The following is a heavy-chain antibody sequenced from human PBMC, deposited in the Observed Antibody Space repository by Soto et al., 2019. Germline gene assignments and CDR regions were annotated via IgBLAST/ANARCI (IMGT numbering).Heavy chain of an antibody. CDR3: ASPKIAFYNWFDP. CDR1: GGSISSSSYY. CDR2: IYYSGST. V-gene: IGHV4-39*01. D-gene: IGHD3-3*02. J-gene: IGHJ5*02. Sequence: QLQLQESGPGLVKPSETLSLTCTVSGGSISSSSYYWGWIRQPPGKGLEWIGSIYYSGSTYYNPSLKIPATLSVDTSKNQFSLKLSSVTAADTAVYYCASPKIAFYNWFDPWGQGTLVTVSS.